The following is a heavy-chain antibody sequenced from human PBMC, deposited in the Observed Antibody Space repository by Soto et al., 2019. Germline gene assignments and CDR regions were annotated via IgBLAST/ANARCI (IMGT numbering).Heavy chain of an antibody. CDR1: GYTFTGYY. CDR2: INPNSGGT. V-gene: IGHV1-2*04. Sequence: ASVKVSCKASGYTFTGYYMHWVRQAPGQGLEWMGWINPNSGGTNYAQKFQGWVTMTRDTSISTAYMELSRLRSDDTAVYYCARVRAHGRGDAFDIWGQGTMVTVSS. J-gene: IGHJ3*02. CDR3: ARVRAHGRGDAFDI.